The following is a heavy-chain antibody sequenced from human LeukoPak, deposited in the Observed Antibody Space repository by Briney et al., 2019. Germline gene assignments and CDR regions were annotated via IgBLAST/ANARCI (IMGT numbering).Heavy chain of an antibody. J-gene: IGHJ4*02. CDR1: GFTFSSYA. D-gene: IGHD3-9*01. V-gene: IGHV3-23*01. CDR2: ISGSGGST. CDR3: AKDLGLGRYFDWLSGLVDY. Sequence: GGSLRLSCAASGFTFSSYAMSWVRQAPGKGLEWVSAISGSGGSTCYADSVKGRFTISRDNSKNTLYLQMNSLRAEDTAVYYCAKDLGLGRYFDWLSGLVDYWGQGTLVTVSS.